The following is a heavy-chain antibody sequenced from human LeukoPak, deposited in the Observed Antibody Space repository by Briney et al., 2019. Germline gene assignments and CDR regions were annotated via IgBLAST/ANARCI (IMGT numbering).Heavy chain of an antibody. CDR2: IYYSGST. CDR3: TRTASSYLQYYFDY. Sequence: DPSETLSLTCTVSGGSISSSSYYWGWIRQPPGTGLEWIGSIYYSGSTFYNPSLKSRVTISVDTYKIQFSLKLSSVTAADTAVYYCTRTASSYLQYYFDYWGQGTLVTVSS. V-gene: IGHV4-39*01. CDR1: GGSISSSSYY. D-gene: IGHD6-6*01. J-gene: IGHJ4*02.